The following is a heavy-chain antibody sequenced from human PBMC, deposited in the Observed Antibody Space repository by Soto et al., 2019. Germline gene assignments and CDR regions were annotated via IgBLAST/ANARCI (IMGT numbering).Heavy chain of an antibody. J-gene: IGHJ4*02. V-gene: IGHV3-23*01. CDR3: AKPFRLSIASAGQEFDH. CDR2: ISGSGAST. D-gene: IGHD6-13*01. Sequence: PGGSLRLSCAASEFIFSTYAMTWVRQAPGKGLEWVSTISGSGASTYYTDSVKGRFTISRDNSKNTLYLQMNSLRAEDTAVYFCAKPFRLSIASAGQEFDHWGQGTQVTVSS. CDR1: EFIFSTYA.